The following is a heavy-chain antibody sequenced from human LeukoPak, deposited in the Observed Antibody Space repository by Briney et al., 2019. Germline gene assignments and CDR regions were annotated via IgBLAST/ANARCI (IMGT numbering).Heavy chain of an antibody. D-gene: IGHD3-22*01. J-gene: IGHJ4*02. CDR1: GGSISSYY. Sequence: SETLSLTCTVSGGSISSYYWSWIRQPPGKGLEWIGYIYYSGSTNYNPSLKSRVTISVDTSKNQFSLKLSSVTAAGTAVYYCARENYYDSSGYFDYWGQGTLVTVSS. CDR2: IYYSGST. CDR3: ARENYYDSSGYFDY. V-gene: IGHV4-59*01.